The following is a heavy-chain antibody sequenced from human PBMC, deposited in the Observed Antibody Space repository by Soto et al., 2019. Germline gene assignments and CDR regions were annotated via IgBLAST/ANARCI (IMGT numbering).Heavy chain of an antibody. CDR3: AGSRYYYDSSGNNCVDP. V-gene: IGHV4-39*07. Sequence: SETLSLTCTVSGGSISSSSYYWGWIRQPPGKGLEWIGSIYYSGSTNYNPSLKSRVTISVDTSKNQFSLKLSSVTAADTAVYYCAGSRYYYDSSGNNCVDPWGLVTLVTVS. J-gene: IGHJ5*02. CDR2: IYYSGST. D-gene: IGHD3-22*01. CDR1: GGSISSSSYY.